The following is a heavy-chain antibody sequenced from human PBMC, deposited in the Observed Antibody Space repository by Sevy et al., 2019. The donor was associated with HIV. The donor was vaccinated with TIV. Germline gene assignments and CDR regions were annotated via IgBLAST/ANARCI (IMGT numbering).Heavy chain of an antibody. CDR2: ISTYNTMR. Sequence: ASVKVSCKASGYTFTTYGITWVRQAPGQGLEWMGWISTYNTMRNSAQKLQDRVTMTTDTSMSTAYMELRSLTSDDTAVYYCATSTQVAGRNNWFDPWGQGTLVTVSS. V-gene: IGHV1-18*01. CDR1: GYTFTTYG. CDR3: ATSTQVAGRNNWFDP. J-gene: IGHJ5*02. D-gene: IGHD6-19*01.